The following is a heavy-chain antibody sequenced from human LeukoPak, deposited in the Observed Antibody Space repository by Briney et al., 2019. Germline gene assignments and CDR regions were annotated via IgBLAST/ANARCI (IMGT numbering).Heavy chain of an antibody. Sequence: GGSLRLSCAASGFTFSSYGMHWVRQAPGKGLEWVAVIWYGGSNKYYADSVKGRFTISRDNSKNTLYLQMNSLRAEDTAVYYCAKALGYEQQLFDYWGQGTLVTVSS. CDR1: GFTFSSYG. CDR3: AKALGYEQQLFDY. J-gene: IGHJ4*02. CDR2: IWYGGSNK. D-gene: IGHD6-13*01. V-gene: IGHV3-33*06.